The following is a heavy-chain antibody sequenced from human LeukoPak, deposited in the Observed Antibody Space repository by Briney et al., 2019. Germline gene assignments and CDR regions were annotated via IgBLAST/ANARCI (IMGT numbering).Heavy chain of an antibody. V-gene: IGHV3-53*01. CDR1: GFTFSSYA. Sequence: GGSLRLSCAASGFTFSSYAMSWVRQAPGKGLEWVSVIYSGGSTYCADSVKGRFTISRDNSKNTLYLQMNSLRAEDTAVYYCTRGIVVVAWGQGTLVTVSS. CDR2: IYSGGST. CDR3: TRGIVVVA. J-gene: IGHJ5*02. D-gene: IGHD3-22*01.